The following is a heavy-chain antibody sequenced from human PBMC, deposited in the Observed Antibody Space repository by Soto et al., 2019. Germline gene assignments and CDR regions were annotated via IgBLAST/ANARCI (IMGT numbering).Heavy chain of an antibody. D-gene: IGHD6-19*01. V-gene: IGHV1-69*13. Sequence: ASVKVSGKASGGTFSSYAISWVGQAPGQGLEWIGGIIPIFGTANYAQKFQGRVTITADESTSTAYMELSSLRSEDTAVYYCARPLQVYSSGWYQDYYYGMDVWGQGTTVTVSS. CDR2: IIPIFGTA. J-gene: IGHJ6*02. CDR3: ARPLQVYSSGWYQDYYYGMDV. CDR1: GGTFSSYA.